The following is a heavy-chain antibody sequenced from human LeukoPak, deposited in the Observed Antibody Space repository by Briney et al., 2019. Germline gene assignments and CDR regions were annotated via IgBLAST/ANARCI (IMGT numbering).Heavy chain of an antibody. CDR2: AYYSGSN. V-gene: IGHV4-59*01. CDR3: ATLNIESSSGWFFRS. J-gene: IGHJ5*02. Sequence: PSKTLSLTCHVSGGYITTYYWSWIRQPPGKGLEWIGYAYYSGSNEYNPSLRSRVTMSADASRNQFSLTLSSVTAADTAIYYCATLNIESSSGWFFRSWGQGTLVSVSS. CDR1: GGYITTYY. D-gene: IGHD6-19*01.